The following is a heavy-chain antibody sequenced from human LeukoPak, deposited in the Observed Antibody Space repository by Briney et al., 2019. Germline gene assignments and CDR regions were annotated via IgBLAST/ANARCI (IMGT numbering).Heavy chain of an antibody. Sequence: GGSLRLSCAASGFTFSSYWMSWVRQAPGKGLEWVANIKQDGSEKYYVDSVKGRFTISRDNAKNSLYLQMNSLRAEDTAVYYCARDDTHYGSSGSIYDAFDIWGQGTMVTVSS. CDR2: IKQDGSEK. J-gene: IGHJ3*02. V-gene: IGHV3-7*01. D-gene: IGHD3-22*01. CDR3: ARDDTHYGSSGSIYDAFDI. CDR1: GFTFSSYW.